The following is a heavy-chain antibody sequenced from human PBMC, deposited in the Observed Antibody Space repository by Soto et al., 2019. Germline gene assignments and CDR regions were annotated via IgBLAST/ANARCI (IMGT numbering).Heavy chain of an antibody. CDR1: AFTFSSYA. CDR2: VSGSGDST. CDR3: AKGRASDCPGCTQDY. J-gene: IGHJ4*02. D-gene: IGHD2-21*02. Sequence: EVQLLESGGGLAQPGGSLRLSCAASAFTFSSYAMSWVRQAPGKGLEWVSAVSGSGDSTYYADSVKGRFTISRDNSTXPLYLQMNSLRAEDTGVYYCAKGRASDCPGCTQDYWGQGTLVTVSS. V-gene: IGHV3-23*01.